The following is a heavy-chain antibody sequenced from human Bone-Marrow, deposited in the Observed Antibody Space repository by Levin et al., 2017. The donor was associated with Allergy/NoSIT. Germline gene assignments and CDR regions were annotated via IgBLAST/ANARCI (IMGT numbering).Heavy chain of an antibody. J-gene: IGHJ4*02. CDR2: ISPYRGNT. Sequence: ASVKVSCKASGYTFNMYGISWARQAPGQGLEWIGWISPYRGNTNYARNLRDRVTMTTDKSTSTAYMVLRSLRSDDTAVYYCARDREVVTATFRELALDSWGQGTLVTVSS. CDR3: ARDREVVTATFRELALDS. D-gene: IGHD2-21*02. CDR1: GYTFNMYG. V-gene: IGHV1-18*01.